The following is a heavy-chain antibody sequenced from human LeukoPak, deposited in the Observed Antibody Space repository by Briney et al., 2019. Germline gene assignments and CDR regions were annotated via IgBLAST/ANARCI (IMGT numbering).Heavy chain of an antibody. CDR3: AREVVPAAELGDY. V-gene: IGHV1-2*02. J-gene: IGHJ4*02. CDR2: INPNSGGT. D-gene: IGHD2-2*01. CDR1: GYTFTGYY. Sequence: ASVKVSCKASGYTFTGYYMHWVRQAPGQGLEWMGWINPNSGGTNYAQKFQGRVTMTRDTSISTAYMELSGLRSDDTAVYYCAREVVPAAELGDYWGQGTRVTVSS.